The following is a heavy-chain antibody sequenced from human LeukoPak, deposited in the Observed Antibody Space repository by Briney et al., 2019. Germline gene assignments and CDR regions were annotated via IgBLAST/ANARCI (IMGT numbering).Heavy chain of an antibody. CDR2: MSDSGST. Sequence: SETLSLTCTVSGGSISSSNYYCGWLRQPPGKGLEWIGSMSDSGSTYYNPSLNSRVTISIDTSKNQFSLKVSSVTAADTAVYYCARGLSIAAGANWGQGTLVTVSS. J-gene: IGHJ4*02. CDR1: GGSISSSNYY. D-gene: IGHD6-13*01. CDR3: ARGLSIAAGAN. V-gene: IGHV4-39*07.